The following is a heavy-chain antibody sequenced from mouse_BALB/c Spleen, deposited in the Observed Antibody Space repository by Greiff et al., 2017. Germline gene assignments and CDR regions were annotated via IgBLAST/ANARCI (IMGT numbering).Heavy chain of an antibody. CDR2: ISSGSSTI. D-gene: IGHD3-3*01. V-gene: IGHV5-17*02. CDR1: GFTFSSFG. J-gene: IGHJ3*01. CDR3: ARGDFAY. Sequence: EVQLVESGGGLVQPGGSRKLSCAASGFTFSSFGMHWVRQAPEKGLEWVAYISSGSSTIYYADTVKGRFTISRDNPKNTLFLQMTSLRSEDTAMYYCARGDFAYWGQGTLVTVSA.